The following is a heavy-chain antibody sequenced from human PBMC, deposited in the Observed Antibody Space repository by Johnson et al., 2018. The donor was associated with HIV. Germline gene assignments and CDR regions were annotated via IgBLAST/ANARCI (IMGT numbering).Heavy chain of an antibody. CDR1: GFTFSSYG. Sequence: QVQLVESGGGLVKPGGSLRLSCAASGFTFSSYGMHWVRQAPGNWLEWVAVISYDGSNKYYADSVKGRFTISKDNSKNTLYLQMNSLRYEDTAMYYCALDDVVEPEDSFDLCVQGTMVTVSS. V-gene: IGHV3-30*03. J-gene: IGHJ3*01. CDR2: ISYDGSNK. D-gene: IGHD2-15*01. CDR3: ALDDVVEPEDSFDL.